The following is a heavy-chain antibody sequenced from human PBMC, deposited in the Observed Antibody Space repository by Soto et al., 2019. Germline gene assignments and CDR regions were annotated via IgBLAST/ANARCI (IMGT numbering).Heavy chain of an antibody. D-gene: IGHD6-13*01. CDR1: GFIPSSYA. V-gene: IGHV3-23*01. J-gene: IGHJ4*02. Sequence: GGSLRLSXVVSGFIPSSYAMSWVRQAPGKGLEWVSGISGSGGATSYADSVKGRFTISRDNSKNTLYLQMNSLSAEDTAIYYCAKDAIMFSSAFNYFDFWGQGALVTVS. CDR3: AKDAIMFSSAFNYFDF. CDR2: ISGSGGAT.